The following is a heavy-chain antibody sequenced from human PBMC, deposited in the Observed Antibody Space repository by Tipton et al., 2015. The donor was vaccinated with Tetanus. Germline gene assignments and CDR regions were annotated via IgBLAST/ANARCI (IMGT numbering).Heavy chain of an antibody. CDR2: ISSSSSYI. D-gene: IGHD3-22*01. CDR3: ARERKEYYYDSSGYLSY. CDR1: GFTFSSYS. Sequence: SLRLSCAASGFTFSSYSMNWVRQAPGKGLEWVSSISSSSSYIYYADSVKGRFIISRDNAKNSLYLQMNSLRAEDTAVYYCARERKEYYYDSSGYLSYWGQGTLVTVSS. V-gene: IGHV3-21*01. J-gene: IGHJ4*02.